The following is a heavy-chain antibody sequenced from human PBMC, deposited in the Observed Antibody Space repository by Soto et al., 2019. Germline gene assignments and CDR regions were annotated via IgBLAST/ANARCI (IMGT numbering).Heavy chain of an antibody. V-gene: IGHV4-4*07. CDR1: GGSISSYY. J-gene: IGHJ6*02. D-gene: IGHD3-9*01. CDR2: IYTSGST. CDR3: AREPLYYDILTGEYYYYYGMDV. Sequence: SETLSLTCTVSGGSISSYYWSWIRQPAGKGLEWIGRIYTSGSTNYNPSLKSRVTMSVDTSKNQFSLKPSSVTAADTAVYYCAREPLYYDILTGEYYYYYGMDVWGQGTTVTVSS.